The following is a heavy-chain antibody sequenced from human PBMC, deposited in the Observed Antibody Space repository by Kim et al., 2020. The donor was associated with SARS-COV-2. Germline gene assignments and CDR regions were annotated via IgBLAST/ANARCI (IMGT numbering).Heavy chain of an antibody. D-gene: IGHD2-2*01. CDR1: GGTFSSYA. V-gene: IGHV1-69*06. Sequence: SVKVSCKASGGTFSSYAISWVRQAPGQGLEWMGGIIPIFGTANYAQKFQGRVTITADKSTSTAYMELSSLRSEDTAVYYCAREGYCSSTSCYASVDYYYYGMDVWGQGTTVTVSS. CDR3: AREGYCSSTSCYASVDYYYYGMDV. J-gene: IGHJ6*02. CDR2: IIPIFGTA.